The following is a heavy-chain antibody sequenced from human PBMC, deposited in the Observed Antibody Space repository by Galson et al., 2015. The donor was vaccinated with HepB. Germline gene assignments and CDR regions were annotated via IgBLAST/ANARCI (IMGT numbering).Heavy chain of an antibody. V-gene: IGHV1-18*04. CDR2: ISAYNGNT. Sequence: SVKVSCKASGYTFTSYGISWVRQAPGQGLEWMGWISAYNGNTNYAQKLQGRVTMTTDTSTSTAYMELRSLRSDDTAVYYCARDYDGSGSLEIYFDYWGQGTLVTVSS. J-gene: IGHJ4*02. CDR3: ARDYDGSGSLEIYFDY. CDR1: GYTFTSYG. D-gene: IGHD3-10*01.